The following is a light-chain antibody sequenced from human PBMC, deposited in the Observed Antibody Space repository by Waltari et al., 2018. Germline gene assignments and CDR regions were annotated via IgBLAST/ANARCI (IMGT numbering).Light chain of an antibody. CDR3: QQYNNWPPYI. J-gene: IGKJ2*01. V-gene: IGKV3-15*01. CDR2: GAS. Sequence: ETVMTQSPSTLSLSPGDRATLSCRASQSVSTNLAWYQKKPGQAPRLLIYGASIRATGIPARFSGRGAGTEFTLTISSLQSEDFAGYYCQQYNNWPPYIFGQGSQLEI. CDR1: QSVSTN.